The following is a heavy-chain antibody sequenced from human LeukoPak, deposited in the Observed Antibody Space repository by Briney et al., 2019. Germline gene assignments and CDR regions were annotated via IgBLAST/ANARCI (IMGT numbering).Heavy chain of an antibody. CDR1: GFTFDNYA. CDR3: AKVLGSSSWYSLGY. V-gene: IGHV3-43*02. CDR2: VSGGGGST. J-gene: IGHJ4*02. Sequence: GGSLRLSCAASGFTFDNYAMHWVRQAPGKGLEWVSLVSGGGGSTSYADSVKGRFTISRDNNKGSLYLQMNSLRTEDTALYYCAKVLGSSSWYSLGYWGQGTLVTVSS. D-gene: IGHD6-13*01.